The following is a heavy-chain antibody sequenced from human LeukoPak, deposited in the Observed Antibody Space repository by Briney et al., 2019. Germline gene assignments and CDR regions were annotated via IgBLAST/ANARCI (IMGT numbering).Heavy chain of an antibody. Sequence: GGALRLSCAASGFTFISYAMHWVRQAPAKGLEWVAVISHDGSNKYYAESVKGRFTISRDNSTNTLYLQMNSLRAEDTAVYYCARVKVGTANDYWGQGTLVTVSS. CDR2: ISHDGSNK. CDR3: ARVKVGTANDY. V-gene: IGHV3-30-3*01. D-gene: IGHD2-21*02. J-gene: IGHJ4*02. CDR1: GFTFISYA.